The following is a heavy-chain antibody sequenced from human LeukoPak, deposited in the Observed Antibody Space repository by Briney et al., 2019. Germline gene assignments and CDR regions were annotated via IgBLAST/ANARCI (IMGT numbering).Heavy chain of an antibody. Sequence: SETLSLTCTVSGGSISSYYWGWIRQPPGKGLEWIGYIYYSGSTNYNPSLKSRVTISVDTSKNQFSLKLSSVTAADTAVYYCARLPDCSSTSCLKGAFDIWGQGTMVTVSS. J-gene: IGHJ3*02. V-gene: IGHV4-59*08. CDR3: ARLPDCSSTSCLKGAFDI. D-gene: IGHD2-2*01. CDR1: GGSISSYY. CDR2: IYYSGST.